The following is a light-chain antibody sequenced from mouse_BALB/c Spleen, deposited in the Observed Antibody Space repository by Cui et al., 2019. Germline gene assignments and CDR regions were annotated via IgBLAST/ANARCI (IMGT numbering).Light chain of an antibody. J-gene: IGKJ4*01. V-gene: IGKV8-21*01. Sequence: DIVMSQSPSSLAVSAGEKVTMSCKSSQSLINSRTRKNYLAWYQQKPGQSPKLLIYWASTRESGVPDRFTGSGSGTDFTLTISSVQAEDLAVYYCKQSYNLFTFGSGTKLEIK. CDR1: QSLINSRTRKNY. CDR3: KQSYNLFT. CDR2: WAS.